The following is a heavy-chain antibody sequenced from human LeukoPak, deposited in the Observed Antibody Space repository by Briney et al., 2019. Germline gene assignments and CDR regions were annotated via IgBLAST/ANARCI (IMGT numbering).Heavy chain of an antibody. Sequence: SETLSLTCAVYGGSFSDYHWSWIRQPPGKGLEWIGEINHSGSTNYNPSLKSRVTISVDTSKNQFSLKLISVIAADTAVYYCAGRYGDSDHYYFYGMDVWGQGTTVTVSS. CDR1: GGSFSDYH. D-gene: IGHD3-10*01. J-gene: IGHJ6*02. CDR2: INHSGST. V-gene: IGHV4-34*01. CDR3: AGRYGDSDHYYFYGMDV.